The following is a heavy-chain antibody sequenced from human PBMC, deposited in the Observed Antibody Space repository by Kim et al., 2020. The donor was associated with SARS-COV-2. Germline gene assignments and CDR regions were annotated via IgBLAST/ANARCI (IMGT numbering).Heavy chain of an antibody. Sequence: SETLSLTCTVSGGSISSGSYYWSWIRQPAGKGLEWIGRIYTIGSTNYNPSLKSRVTISVDTSKNQFSLKLSSVTAADTAVYYCARERLGRTIFGVGGIYYYGMDVWGQGTTVTVSS. CDR3: ARERLGRTIFGVGGIYYYGMDV. CDR2: IYTIGST. D-gene: IGHD3-3*01. V-gene: IGHV4-61*02. CDR1: GGSISSGSYY. J-gene: IGHJ6*02.